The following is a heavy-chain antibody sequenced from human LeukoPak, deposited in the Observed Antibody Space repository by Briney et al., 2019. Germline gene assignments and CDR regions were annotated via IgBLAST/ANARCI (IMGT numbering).Heavy chain of an antibody. CDR3: TRVPQGYDSSGYYYGGYFDY. D-gene: IGHD3-22*01. J-gene: IGHJ4*02. CDR2: IRYDGSNK. CDR1: GFTFSSYG. Sequence: GGSLRLSCAASGFTFSSYGMHWVRQAPGKGLEWVAFIRYDGSNKYYADSVKGRFTISRDNSKNTLYLQMNSLKTEDTAVYYCTRVPQGYDSSGYYYGGYFDYWGQGTLVTVSS. V-gene: IGHV3-30*02.